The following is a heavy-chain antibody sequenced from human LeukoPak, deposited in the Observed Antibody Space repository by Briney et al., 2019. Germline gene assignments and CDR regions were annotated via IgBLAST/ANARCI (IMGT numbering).Heavy chain of an antibody. J-gene: IGHJ4*02. CDR3: ARAHNYDGRDYYYAFSDY. CDR1: GFNFDDYG. CDR2: VNWSGSST. Sequence: PGGSLRLSCAASGFNFDDYGMTWVRQAPGRGLEWVSGVNWSGSSTNYADSVKGRFTISRDSATKSLYLQMNSLRAEDTALYYCARAHNYDGRDYYYAFSDYWGQGTLVTVSS. V-gene: IGHV3-20*04. D-gene: IGHD3-22*01.